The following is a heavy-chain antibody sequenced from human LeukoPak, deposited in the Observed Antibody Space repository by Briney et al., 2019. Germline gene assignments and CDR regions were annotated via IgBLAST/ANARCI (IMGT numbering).Heavy chain of an antibody. CDR3: ARGVYISSWYATKNWFDP. J-gene: IGHJ5*02. V-gene: IGHV4-39*07. CDR1: GGSISSSSNS. Sequence: SETLSLTCTVSGGSISSSSNSWGWIRQPPGKGLEWIGSIYYSGSTYYNPSLKSRVTISVDTSKNQFSLKMRSVTAADTAVYYCARGVYISSWYATKNWFDPWGQGALVTVSS. D-gene: IGHD6-13*01. CDR2: IYYSGST.